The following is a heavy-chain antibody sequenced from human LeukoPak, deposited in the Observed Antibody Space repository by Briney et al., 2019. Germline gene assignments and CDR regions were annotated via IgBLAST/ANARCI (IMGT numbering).Heavy chain of an antibody. CDR2: MNPNSGNT. D-gene: IGHD5-18*01. CDR1: GYTFTSYD. CDR3: ARVERIQLWRHSFFDY. V-gene: IGHV1-8*01. J-gene: IGHJ4*02. Sequence: ASVKVSCKASGYTFTSYDINWVRQATGQGLEWMGWMNPNSGNTGYAQKFQGRVTMTRNTSISTAYMELSSLRSEDTAVYYCARVERIQLWRHSFFDYWGQGTLVTVSS.